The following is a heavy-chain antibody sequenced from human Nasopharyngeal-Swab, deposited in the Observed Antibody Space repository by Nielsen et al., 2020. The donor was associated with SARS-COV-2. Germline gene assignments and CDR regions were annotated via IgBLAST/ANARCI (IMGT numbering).Heavy chain of an antibody. J-gene: IGHJ4*02. D-gene: IGHD6-13*01. CDR2: IYYNGNT. CDR3: VRSSSWYYFDY. V-gene: IGHV4-39*01. CDR1: GDSIASSTFY. Sequence: SETLSLTCTVSGDSIASSTFYWGWIRQPPGKGLDWFGNIYYNGNTYQNPSLKSRLTISVDKSKNQFSLQLSSVTAADTAVYYCVRSSSWYYFDYWAQGTQVTVSS.